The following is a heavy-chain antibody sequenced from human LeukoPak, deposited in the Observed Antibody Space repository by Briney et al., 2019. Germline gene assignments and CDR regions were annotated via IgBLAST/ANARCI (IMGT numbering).Heavy chain of an antibody. CDR3: ARHVSTTGTTGYYYFDY. V-gene: IGHV1-69*13. CDR2: IIPIFGTA. CDR1: GGTFSSYA. Sequence: SVKVSCKASGGTFSSYAISWVRQAPGQGLEWMGGIIPIFGTANYAQKFQGRVTITADESTSTAYMELSSLRSEDTAVYYCARHVSTTGTTGYYYFDYWGQGTLFTVSS. J-gene: IGHJ4*02. D-gene: IGHD1-1*01.